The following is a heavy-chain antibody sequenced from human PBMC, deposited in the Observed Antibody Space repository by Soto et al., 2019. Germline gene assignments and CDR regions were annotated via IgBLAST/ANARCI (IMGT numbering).Heavy chain of an antibody. CDR3: AGDSDYGDPFDY. D-gene: IGHD4-17*01. CDR2: IGNRSRNT. V-gene: IGHV3-21*01. Sequence: PGGSLRLSCAASGFIFTNFDMGWVRQAPGEGLEWVSGIGNRSRNTYYADSVKGRFTISRDNAKNSLYLQMNSLRAEDTAVYYCAGDSDYGDPFDYWGQGTLVTVSS. J-gene: IGHJ4*02. CDR1: GFIFTNFD.